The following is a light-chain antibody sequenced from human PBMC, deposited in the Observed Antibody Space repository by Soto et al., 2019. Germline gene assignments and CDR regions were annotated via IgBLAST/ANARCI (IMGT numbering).Light chain of an antibody. J-gene: IGKJ4*01. Sequence: EIVLTQSPATLSLSPGERATLSCRASQSVNNYLAWYQQKPGQAPRLLIYDASNWASGIPARFSGSGSGTDFTLTISRLEPEDFAVYYCQQRYDWPLTFGGGTKVEIK. CDR2: DAS. V-gene: IGKV3-11*01. CDR1: QSVNNY. CDR3: QQRYDWPLT.